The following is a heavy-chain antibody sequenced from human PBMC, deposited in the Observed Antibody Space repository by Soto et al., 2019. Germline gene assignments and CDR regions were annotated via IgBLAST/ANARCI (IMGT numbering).Heavy chain of an antibody. CDR1: GYTFTSYG. Sequence: GASVKVSCKASGYTFTSYGISCVRQAPGQGLEWMGWISAYNGNTNYAQKLQGRVTMTTDTSTSTPYMELRSLRSDDTAVYYCARDPHSYYDFWSGYYDYWGQGTMVTVSS. J-gene: IGHJ4*02. CDR2: ISAYNGNT. CDR3: ARDPHSYYDFWSGYYDY. V-gene: IGHV1-18*01. D-gene: IGHD3-3*01.